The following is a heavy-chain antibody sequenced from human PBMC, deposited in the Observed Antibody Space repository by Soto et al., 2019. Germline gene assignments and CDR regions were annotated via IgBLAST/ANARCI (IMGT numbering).Heavy chain of an antibody. Sequence: ASVKVSCKASGYIFTNYGLSWVRQAPGEGLEWMGWISPSNGNTNYAPKLQGRVTMTTDTSTSTAYMELRSLRSDDTAVYYCARVVVVVAATPGNYFEPWGQGTLVTVSS. CDR1: GYIFTNYG. CDR3: ARVVVVVAATPGNYFEP. D-gene: IGHD2-15*01. J-gene: IGHJ5*02. V-gene: IGHV1-18*01. CDR2: ISPSNGNT.